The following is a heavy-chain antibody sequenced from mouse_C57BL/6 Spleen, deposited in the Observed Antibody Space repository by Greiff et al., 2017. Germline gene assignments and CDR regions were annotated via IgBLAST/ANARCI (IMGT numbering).Heavy chain of an antibody. J-gene: IGHJ4*01. CDR2: IDPENGDT. D-gene: IGHD2-4*01. V-gene: IGHV14-4*01. Sequence: VQLQQSGAELVRPGASVKLSCTASGFTITDDYMHWVKQRPAQGLEWIGWIDPENGDTEYASKFQGKATLTADTSSNTAYLQRSSLTSEDTAVYDGTTSYDYDGYYAMDYWGQGTSVTVSS. CDR3: TTSYDYDGYYAMDY. CDR1: GFTITDDY.